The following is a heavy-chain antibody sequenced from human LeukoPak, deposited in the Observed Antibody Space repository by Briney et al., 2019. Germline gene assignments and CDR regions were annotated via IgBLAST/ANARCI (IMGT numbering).Heavy chain of an antibody. V-gene: IGHV1-69*13. CDR3: ARLVYDSSGYYSYYYYGMDV. D-gene: IGHD3-22*01. J-gene: IGHJ6*02. CDR1: GGTFSSYA. CDR2: IIPIFGTA. Sequence: SVKVSCKASGGTFSSYAISWVRQAPGRGLEWMGGIIPIFGTANYAQKFQGRVTITADESTSTAYMELSSLRSEDTAVYYCARLVYDSSGYYSYYYYGMDVWGQGTTVTVSS.